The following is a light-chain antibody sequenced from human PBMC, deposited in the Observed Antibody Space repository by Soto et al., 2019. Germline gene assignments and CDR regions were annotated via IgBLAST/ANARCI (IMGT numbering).Light chain of an antibody. CDR1: QSTITY. Sequence: IQMTQSPSSLSASVGDRVTITCRASQSTITYLNWYQHKPGKAPKLLIYAASRLLGGVPSRFSGSGSGSQFTLTISSLQPEDFATYFCQQSYSGRTFGQGTKLEIK. CDR3: QQSYSGRT. CDR2: AAS. J-gene: IGKJ2*01. V-gene: IGKV1-39*01.